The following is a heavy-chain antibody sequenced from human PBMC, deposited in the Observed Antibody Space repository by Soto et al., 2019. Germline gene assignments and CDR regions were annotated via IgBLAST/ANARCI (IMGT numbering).Heavy chain of an antibody. D-gene: IGHD3-22*01. J-gene: IGHJ3*02. CDR2: IYYSGST. Sequence: PSETLSLTCTVSGGSISSYYWSWIRQPPGKGLEWIGYIYYSGSTNYNPSLKSRVTISVDTSKNQFSLKLSSVTAADTAVYYCARDPILYYDSYHAFDIWGQGTMVT. CDR3: ARDPILYYDSYHAFDI. V-gene: IGHV4-59*01. CDR1: GGSISSYY.